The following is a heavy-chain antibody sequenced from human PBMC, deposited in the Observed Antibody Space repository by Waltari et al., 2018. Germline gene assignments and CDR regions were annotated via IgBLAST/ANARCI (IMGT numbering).Heavy chain of an antibody. V-gene: IGHV4-34*01. CDR2: INHSGST. D-gene: IGHD3-3*01. CDR1: GGSFSGYY. CDR3: ASPTIFGVVIRGGFGY. Sequence: QVQLQQWGAGLLKPSETLSLTCAVYGGSFSGYYWSWIRQPPGKGLEWIGEINHSGSTNYNPSLKRRVTISVDTSKNQFSLKLSSVTAADTAVYYCASPTIFGVVIRGGFGYWGQGTLVTVSS. J-gene: IGHJ4*02.